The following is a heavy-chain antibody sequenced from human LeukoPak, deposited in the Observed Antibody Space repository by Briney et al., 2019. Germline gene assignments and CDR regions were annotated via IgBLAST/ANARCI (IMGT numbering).Heavy chain of an antibody. J-gene: IGHJ3*02. V-gene: IGHV3-30*18. CDR1: GFTFSSYG. D-gene: IGHD1-26*01. CDR3: AKEMGAISDAFDI. Sequence: GGSLRLSYAASGFTFSSYGMHWVRQAPGKGLEWVAVISYDGSNKYYADSVKGRFTISRDNSKNTLYLQMNSLRAEDTAVYYCAKEMGAISDAFDIWGQGTMVTVSS. CDR2: ISYDGSNK.